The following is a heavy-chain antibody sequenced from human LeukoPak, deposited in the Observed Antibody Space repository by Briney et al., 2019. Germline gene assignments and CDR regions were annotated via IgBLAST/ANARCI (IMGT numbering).Heavy chain of an antibody. Sequence: ASVKVSCKASGYTFTSYGISWVRQAPGQGLEWMGWISAYNGNTNYAQKLQGRVTMTTDTSTSTAYMELRSLRSDDTAVYYCARVPFRPPSLSTSPPRRGYYYYYMDVWGKGTTVTVSS. CDR3: ARVPFRPPSLSTSPPRRGYYYYYMDV. D-gene: IGHD2-2*01. CDR2: ISAYNGNT. V-gene: IGHV1-18*01. J-gene: IGHJ6*03. CDR1: GYTFTSYG.